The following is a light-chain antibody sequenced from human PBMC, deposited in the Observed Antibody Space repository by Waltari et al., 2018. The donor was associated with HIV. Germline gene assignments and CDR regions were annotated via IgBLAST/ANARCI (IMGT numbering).Light chain of an antibody. CDR3: QAWDSSIHVV. Sequence: SYELTQPPSVSVSPGQTASITCSGDKLGDKYACWYQQKPGQSPVLVIYQDSKRPSGIPERFSGPNSGNTATLTISGTQAMDEADYYCQAWDSSIHVVFGGGTKLTVL. J-gene: IGLJ2*01. CDR1: KLGDKY. V-gene: IGLV3-1*01. CDR2: QDS.